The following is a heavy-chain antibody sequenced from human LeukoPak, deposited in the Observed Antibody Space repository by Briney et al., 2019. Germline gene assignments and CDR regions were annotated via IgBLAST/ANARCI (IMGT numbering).Heavy chain of an antibody. CDR1: GFTFSSYA. CDR3: ARGSPTTPKGY. Sequence: GGSLRLSCAASGFTFSSYAMSWVRQAPGKGLEWVANIKQDGSAKYYVDSVKGRFTISRDNAKNSLYLQMNSLRAEDTAVYYCARGSPTTPKGYWGQGTLVTVSS. J-gene: IGHJ4*02. CDR2: IKQDGSAK. D-gene: IGHD1-26*01. V-gene: IGHV3-7*01.